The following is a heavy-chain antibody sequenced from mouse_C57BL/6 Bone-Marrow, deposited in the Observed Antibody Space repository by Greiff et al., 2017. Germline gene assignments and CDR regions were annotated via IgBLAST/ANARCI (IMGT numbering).Heavy chain of an antibody. D-gene: IGHD1-1*01. J-gene: IGHJ1*03. CDR3: ARNFPITTVAYWYFDV. CDR1: GFSLTSYA. Sequence: VPLVESGPGLVAPSQSLSITCTVSGFSLTSYAISWVRQPPGKGLEWLGVIWTGGGTNYNSALKSRLSISKDNSKSQVFFKMNSLQTDDTARYYCARNFPITTVAYWYFDVWGTGTTVTVSS. CDR2: IWTGGGT. V-gene: IGHV2-9-1*01.